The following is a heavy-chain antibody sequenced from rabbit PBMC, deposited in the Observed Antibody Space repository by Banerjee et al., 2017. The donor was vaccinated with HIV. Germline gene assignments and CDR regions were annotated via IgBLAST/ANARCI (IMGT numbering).Heavy chain of an antibody. CDR3: AGRGSDWGDDL. J-gene: IGHJ4*01. CDR1: GFIFSDNYA. V-gene: IGHV1S45*01. D-gene: IGHD4-1*01. Sequence: QEQLEESGGDLVKPEGSLKLSCKASGFIFSDNYAMCWVRQAPGKGLEWIACIYAGTSGHTYSASWAKGRFTISKTSSTTVTLQMTSLTAADTASYFCAGRGSDWGDDLWGQGTLVTVS. CDR2: IYAGTSGHT.